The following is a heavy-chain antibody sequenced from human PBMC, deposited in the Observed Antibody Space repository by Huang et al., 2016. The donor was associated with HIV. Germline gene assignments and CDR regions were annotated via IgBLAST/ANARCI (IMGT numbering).Heavy chain of an antibody. J-gene: IGHJ4*02. V-gene: IGHV3-11*01. CDR1: GFSFSDYY. CDR2: ISICGGSI. Sequence: QVQLVESGGGLVKPGGSLRLACEAFGFSFSDYYMSWIRQAPGNGLDGISDISICGGSIYYADAVRGRFTISRDNAKNSLYLQMNSLRVEDTAIYYCVREREMATLRVRSFDSWGQGTLVTVSS. CDR3: VREREMATLRVRSFDS.